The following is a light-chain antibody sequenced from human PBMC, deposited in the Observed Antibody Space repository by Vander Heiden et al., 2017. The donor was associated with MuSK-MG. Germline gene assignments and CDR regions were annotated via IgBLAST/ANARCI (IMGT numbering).Light chain of an antibody. V-gene: IGKV1-39*01. J-gene: IGKJ2*01. CDR3: QQSDSTPYT. Sequence: DIQMTQSPSSLSASVGDRVTITCRASQSISSYLNWHQQKPGKAPKLLIYAASSLQSGVPSRYSGSGSGTHFTLTISSLQPEDFATYYCQQSDSTPYTFGQGTKLEIK. CDR2: AAS. CDR1: QSISSY.